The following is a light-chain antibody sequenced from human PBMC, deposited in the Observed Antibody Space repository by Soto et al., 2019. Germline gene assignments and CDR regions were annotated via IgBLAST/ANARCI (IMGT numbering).Light chain of an antibody. CDR3: QQYSSSRT. Sequence: DIVLTQSPGTLSLSPGERSTLSCRASQSVSSNHLAWYQQKPGQAPRLLIYGGSSRATGIPVRFSGSGSETDFTLNITRLEPEDFAVYYCQQYSSSRTFGQGTR. J-gene: IGKJ5*01. CDR1: QSVSSNH. V-gene: IGKV3-20*01. CDR2: GGS.